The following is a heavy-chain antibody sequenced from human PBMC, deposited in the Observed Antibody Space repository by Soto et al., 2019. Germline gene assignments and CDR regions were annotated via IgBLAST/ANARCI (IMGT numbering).Heavy chain of an antibody. Sequence: QVQLVQSGAEVKKPGASVKVSCKASGYTFTGYYMHWVRQAPGQGLEWMGWNNPNSGGTNYAQKFQGWVHMTRDTSISTAYMELSRLRSDDTAVYYCAIDPGYCSSTSCYRYWFDPWGQGTLVTVSS. J-gene: IGHJ5*02. CDR3: AIDPGYCSSTSCYRYWFDP. D-gene: IGHD2-2*01. CDR2: NNPNSGGT. CDR1: GYTFTGYY. V-gene: IGHV1-2*04.